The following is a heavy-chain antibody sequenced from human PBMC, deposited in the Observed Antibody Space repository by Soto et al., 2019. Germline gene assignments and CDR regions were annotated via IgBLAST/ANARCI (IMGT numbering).Heavy chain of an antibody. CDR1: GYTFTNND. J-gene: IGHJ5*02. Sequence: ASVKVSCKASGYTFTNNDVSWVRQATGQGLEWMGWMNPGSGDTGYAQKFQGRVTMTRDISIATAYMELNSLTPEDTAIYYCARMESFGSLNWFDPWGQGTLVTVS. V-gene: IGHV1-8*02. D-gene: IGHD5-18*01. CDR2: MNPGSGDT. CDR3: ARMESFGSLNWFDP.